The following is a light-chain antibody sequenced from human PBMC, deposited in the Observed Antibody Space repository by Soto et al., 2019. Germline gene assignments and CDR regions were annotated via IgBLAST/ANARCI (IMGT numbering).Light chain of an antibody. J-gene: IGLJ3*02. Sequence: QSALTQPASVSGSPGQSITISCTGTSSDVGGYNVVSWYQQHPGKAPKVMIYEVSNRTSGVSNRFSGSKSGNTASLTISGLQAEDEADYYCSSYTTSTTLVFGGGTKLTVL. CDR1: SSDVGGYNV. V-gene: IGLV2-14*01. CDR3: SSYTTSTTLV. CDR2: EVS.